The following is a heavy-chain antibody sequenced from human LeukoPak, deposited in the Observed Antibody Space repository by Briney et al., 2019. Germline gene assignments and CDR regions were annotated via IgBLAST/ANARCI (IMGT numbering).Heavy chain of an antibody. D-gene: IGHD1-7*01. CDR1: GFTFTSYA. V-gene: IGHV3-23*01. CDR3: AKDKSKGELRGNEFDY. J-gene: IGHJ4*02. Sequence: PWGSLRLSCAASGFTFTSYAMSWVRQAPGKGLEWVSAISGSGVSTYYADSVKGRFTTSRDNSKNTLYLHMNSLRAEDTALYYCAKDKSKGELRGNEFDYWGQGTLVIVSS. CDR2: ISGSGVST.